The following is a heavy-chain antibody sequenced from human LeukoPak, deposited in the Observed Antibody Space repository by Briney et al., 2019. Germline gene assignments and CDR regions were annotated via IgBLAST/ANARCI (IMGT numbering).Heavy chain of an antibody. CDR3: VKDWRDEANCGGDCLEY. V-gene: IGHV3-23*01. D-gene: IGHD2-21*02. CDR2: ISDSATNT. J-gene: IGHJ4*02. Sequence: PGGSLRLSCAASGFNFYIYTMSWVRQAPGKGLEWVSSISDSATNTYYADSVKGRFTISRDNSKSTLYLQMNSLRAEDTAVYYCVKDWRDEANCGGDCLEYWGQGTLVTVSS. CDR1: GFNFYIYT.